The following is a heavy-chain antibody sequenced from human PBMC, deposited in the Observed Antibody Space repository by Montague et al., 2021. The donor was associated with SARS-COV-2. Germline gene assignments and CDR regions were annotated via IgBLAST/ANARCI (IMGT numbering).Heavy chain of an antibody. J-gene: IGHJ1*01. Sequence: SETLSLTCTVPGGSINTRSYFWVWIRQPPGKGLEWIGNVYSRGTYYSPSLKSRAVISVDTTNNHLYLKLASVTAADTAVYYCSTLFSVAGEHWGRGTLVTVSS. V-gene: IGHV4-39*02. CDR2: VYSRGT. CDR3: STLFSVAGEH. CDR1: GGSINTRSYF. D-gene: IGHD6-19*01.